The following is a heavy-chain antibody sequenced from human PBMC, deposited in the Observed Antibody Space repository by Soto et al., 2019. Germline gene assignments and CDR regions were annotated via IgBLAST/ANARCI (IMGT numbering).Heavy chain of an antibody. CDR3: AREVYAYNWNIGWWDY. CDR1: GGSISSSSYY. Sequence: QLQLQESGPGLVKPSETLSLTCTVSGGSISSSSYYWGWIRQPPGKGLEWIGSIYYSGSTYYNPSLNSRVPISVDTSKNQFSLKLSSVTAADTAVYYCAREVYAYNWNIGWWDYWGQGTLVTVSS. D-gene: IGHD1-20*01. J-gene: IGHJ4*02. CDR2: IYYSGST. V-gene: IGHV4-39*02.